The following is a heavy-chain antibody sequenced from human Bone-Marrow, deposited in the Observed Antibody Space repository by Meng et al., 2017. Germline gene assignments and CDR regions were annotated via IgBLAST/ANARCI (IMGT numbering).Heavy chain of an antibody. J-gene: IGHJ4*02. D-gene: IGHD4-11*01. CDR3: ARGPTTMAHDFDY. CDR1: GGSFSVYY. CDR2: INHSGST. Sequence: AQLQKWGAGLLNPPGTLSLTWAVYGGSFSVYYWSWIRQPPGKGLEWIGEINHSGSTNYNPSLESRATISVDTSQNNLSLKLSSVTAADSAVYYCARGPTTMAHDFDYWGQGTLVTVSS. V-gene: IGHV4-34*01.